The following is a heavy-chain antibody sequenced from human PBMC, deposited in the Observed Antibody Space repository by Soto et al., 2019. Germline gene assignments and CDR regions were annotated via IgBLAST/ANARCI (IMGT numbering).Heavy chain of an antibody. J-gene: IGHJ3*02. D-gene: IGHD2-15*01. CDR2: IRAYNGNT. Sequence: QVQLVQSGAEVKKPGASVKVSCKASGYTFTSYGISWGRQAPGQGREWMGWIRAYNGNTNYAQNLQGRVTMNPDTSTSTSYMELRSLRSDATAVYYCAIDRIGSSCYDSFDIWCQGTMVTVSS. V-gene: IGHV1-18*01. CDR3: AIDRIGSSCYDSFDI. CDR1: GYTFTSYG.